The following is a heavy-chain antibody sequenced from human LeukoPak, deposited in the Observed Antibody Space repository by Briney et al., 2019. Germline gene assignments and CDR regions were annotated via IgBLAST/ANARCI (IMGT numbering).Heavy chain of an antibody. CDR2: IIPILGIA. V-gene: IGHV1-69*04. D-gene: IGHD1-26*01. CDR3: ARVSGSYLSYYGMDV. Sequence: GASVKVSCKASGGTFSSYAISWVRQAPGQGLEWMGRIIPILGIANYAQKFQGRVTITADKSTSTAYMELSSLRSEDTAVYYCARVSGSYLSYYGMDVWGQGTTVTVSS. CDR1: GGTFSSYA. J-gene: IGHJ6*02.